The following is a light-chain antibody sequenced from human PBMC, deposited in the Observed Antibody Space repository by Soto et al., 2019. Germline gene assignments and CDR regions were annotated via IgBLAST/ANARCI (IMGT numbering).Light chain of an antibody. CDR1: DSNIAINY. CDR2: DVN. Sequence: QSVLKQPPSVSAAPGQMVTISCSGSDSNIAINYVSWYQHVPGTAPRLIIYDVNNRPSGAPDRFSGSTSGNTASLTISGLQAEDETDYFCSLYSSNGSLIFGPGTKVTVL. J-gene: IGLJ1*01. V-gene: IGLV1-51*01. CDR3: SLYSSNGSLI.